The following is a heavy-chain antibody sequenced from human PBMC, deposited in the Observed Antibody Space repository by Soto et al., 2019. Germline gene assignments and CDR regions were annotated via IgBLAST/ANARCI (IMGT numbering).Heavy chain of an antibody. V-gene: IGHV4-31*03. Sequence: QVQLQESGPGLVKPSQTLSLTCTVSGDSISSGAYCWSWIRQNPGEGLEWLGFMYNSGSTSYNPSLNSRATISIGPSTNQFSLNLRSVTAADTAVYYCARGGVTSKVDSWGQGTLVTVSS. J-gene: IGHJ4*02. CDR3: ARGGVTSKVDS. CDR1: GDSISSGAYC. CDR2: MYNSGST. D-gene: IGHD2-21*02.